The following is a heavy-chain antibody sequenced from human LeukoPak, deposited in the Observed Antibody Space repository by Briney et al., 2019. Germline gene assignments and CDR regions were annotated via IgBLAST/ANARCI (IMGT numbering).Heavy chain of an antibody. Sequence: SETLSLTCTVSGGSISSYYWSWIRQPPGKGLEWIGYIYYSGSTNYNPSLKSRVTISVDTSKNQFSLKLSSVTAADTAVYYCARGTLWFGELRLTLDGFDPWGQGTLVTVSS. CDR3: ARGTLWFGELRLTLDGFDP. CDR1: GGSISSYY. V-gene: IGHV4-59*01. D-gene: IGHD3-10*01. J-gene: IGHJ5*02. CDR2: IYYSGST.